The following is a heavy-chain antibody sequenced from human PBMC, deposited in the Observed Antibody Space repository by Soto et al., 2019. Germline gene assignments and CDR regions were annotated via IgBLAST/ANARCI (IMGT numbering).Heavy chain of an antibody. CDR2: IVVGSGNT. CDR1: GFTFTSSA. Sequence: GASVKVSCKASGFTFTSSAVQWVRQARGQRLEWIGWIVVGSGNTNYAQKFQERVTITRDMSTSTAYMELSSLRSEDTTVYYCAADTTNPSVSDYWGQGTLVTVSS. J-gene: IGHJ4*02. V-gene: IGHV1-58*01. D-gene: IGHD2-8*01. CDR3: AADTTNPSVSDY.